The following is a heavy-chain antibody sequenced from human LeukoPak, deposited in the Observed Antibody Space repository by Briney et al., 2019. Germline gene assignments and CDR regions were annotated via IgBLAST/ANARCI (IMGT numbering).Heavy chain of an antibody. CDR1: GSTFSSYW. Sequence: GGSLKLSWEAPGSTFSSYWMTWFGQPPGKGREWVANIKQDGSEKYYVDSVKGRFTISRDNAKNSLYLQMNSLRAEDTAVYYCARQQQLTGPSEDDAFDIWGQGTMVTVSS. CDR3: ARQQQLTGPSEDDAFDI. V-gene: IGHV3-7*03. CDR2: IKQDGSEK. D-gene: IGHD6-13*01. J-gene: IGHJ3*02.